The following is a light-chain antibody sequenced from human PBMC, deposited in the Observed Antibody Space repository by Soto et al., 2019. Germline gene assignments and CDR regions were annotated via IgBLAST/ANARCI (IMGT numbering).Light chain of an antibody. V-gene: IGKV1-5*01. CDR2: DAS. CDR3: QQYNTYPLT. J-gene: IGKJ4*01. Sequence: DIQMTQSPSTLSASVGDRVTITCRASQTIRNWLAWYQQKPGKAPKVLIFDASTLDGGVPSRFSGRRSGTDFSLTISSLQPSDFATYYCQQYNTYPLTVGGGTKVEI. CDR1: QTIRNW.